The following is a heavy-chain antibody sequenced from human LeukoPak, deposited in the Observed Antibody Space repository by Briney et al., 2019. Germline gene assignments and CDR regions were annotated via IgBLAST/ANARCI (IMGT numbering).Heavy chain of an antibody. CDR1: SGSFSGNY. V-gene: IGHV4-34*01. D-gene: IGHD6-6*01. J-gene: IGHJ4*02. CDR2: INHSGST. CDR3: ALRNGHSSSSGDY. Sequence: SETLSLTCDVYSGSFSGNYWSWIRQPPGKGLEWIGEINHSGSTSYNPSLKSRVTLSVDTSKNQVSLKLTSVSAADTAVYYCALRNGHSSSSGDYWGQGTLVTVSS.